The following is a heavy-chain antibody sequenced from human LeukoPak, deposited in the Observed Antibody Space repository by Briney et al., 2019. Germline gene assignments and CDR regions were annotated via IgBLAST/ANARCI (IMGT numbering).Heavy chain of an antibody. D-gene: IGHD3-16*01. J-gene: IGHJ4*02. CDR2: INPSSGST. V-gene: IGHV1-46*01. CDR3: ARERTFGGVMSY. Sequence: ASVKVSCKASGYTFTTYYMHWVRQAPGQGLEWMGIINPSSGSTSYVQKFQGRVTMTRDTSTSTVYMELSSLRSEDTAVYYCARERTFGGVMSYWGQGILVTVSS. CDR1: GYTFTTYY.